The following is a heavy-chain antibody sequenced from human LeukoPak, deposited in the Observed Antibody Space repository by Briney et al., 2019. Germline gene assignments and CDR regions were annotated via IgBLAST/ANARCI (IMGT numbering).Heavy chain of an antibody. Sequence: GGSLRLSCTVSGFTVSSNSMSWVRQAPGKGLEWVSAISSSSSYIYYADSVKGRFTISRDNAKNSLYLQMNSLRAEDTAVYYCARDCSSTSCYDGGDYWGQGTLVTVSS. J-gene: IGHJ4*02. D-gene: IGHD2-2*01. V-gene: IGHV3-21*01. CDR1: GFTVSSNS. CDR3: ARDCSSTSCYDGGDY. CDR2: ISSSSSYI.